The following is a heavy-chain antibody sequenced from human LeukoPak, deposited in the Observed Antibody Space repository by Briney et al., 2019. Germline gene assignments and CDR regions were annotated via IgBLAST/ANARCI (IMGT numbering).Heavy chain of an antibody. CDR3: ARSKRGGVTITSYYFDY. V-gene: IGHV4-4*07. Sequence: SETLSLTCTVSGGSISSYYWSWLRQPAGKGLEWIGRIYTSGSTNYNPSLKSRVTMSVDTSKNQFSLKLSSVTAADTAVYYCARSKRGGVTITSYYFDYWGQGTLVTVSS. CDR2: IYTSGST. J-gene: IGHJ4*02. CDR1: GGSISSYY. D-gene: IGHD3-16*01.